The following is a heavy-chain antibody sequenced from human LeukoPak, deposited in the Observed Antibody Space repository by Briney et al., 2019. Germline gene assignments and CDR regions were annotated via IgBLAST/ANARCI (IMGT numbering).Heavy chain of an antibody. D-gene: IGHD5-24*01. CDR3: AKSGYNRFDF. Sequence: GGSLRLSCAASGFTFSSYGMHWVRQAPGKGLEWVAVISYDGSNKYYADSVKGRFTVPRDNSKNTLYLQMNSLRAEDTAVYYCAKSGYNRFDFWGQGTLVTVSS. CDR2: ISYDGSNK. J-gene: IGHJ4*02. CDR1: GFTFSSYG. V-gene: IGHV3-30*18.